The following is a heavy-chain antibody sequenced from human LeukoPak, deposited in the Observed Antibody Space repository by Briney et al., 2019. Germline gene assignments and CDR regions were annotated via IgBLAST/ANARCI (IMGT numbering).Heavy chain of an antibody. D-gene: IGHD6-13*01. J-gene: IGHJ4*02. CDR2: IIPIFGTA. CDR1: GGTFSSYA. V-gene: IGHV1-69*05. CDR3: ARDQQQPYFDY. Sequence: ASVKVSCKASGGTFSSYAISWVRQAPGQGLEWMGGIIPIFGTANYAQKFQGRVTMTTDTSTSTAYMELRSLRSEDTAVYYCARDQQQPYFDYWGQGTLVTVSS.